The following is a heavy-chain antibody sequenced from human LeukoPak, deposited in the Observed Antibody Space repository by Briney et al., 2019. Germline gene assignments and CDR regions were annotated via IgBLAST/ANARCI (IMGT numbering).Heavy chain of an antibody. Sequence: GGSLRLSCAGSGLTFGGYGMHWFRQTPGKGLEWVAVIAYDGSRAFYADSVKGRFTISRDNSKNTMSVQMDVLRAEDTAVYYCTRYNNDHFDYWGQGTLVTVSS. D-gene: IGHD1-14*01. CDR2: IAYDGSRA. V-gene: IGHV3-33*01. J-gene: IGHJ4*02. CDR1: GLTFGGYG. CDR3: TRYNNDHFDY.